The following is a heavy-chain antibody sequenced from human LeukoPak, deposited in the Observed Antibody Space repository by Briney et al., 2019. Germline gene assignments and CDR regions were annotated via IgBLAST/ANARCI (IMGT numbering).Heavy chain of an antibody. D-gene: IGHD2-2*01. CDR3: ARVDCSSTSCYDYYYYYMDV. Sequence: SMKVSCKASGGTFSSYAISWVRQAPGQGLEWMGGIIPIFGTANYAQKFQGRVTITADESTSTAYMELSSLRSEDTAVYYCARVDCSSTSCYDYYYYYMDVWGKGTTVTVSS. V-gene: IGHV1-69*13. J-gene: IGHJ6*03. CDR1: GGTFSSYA. CDR2: IIPIFGTA.